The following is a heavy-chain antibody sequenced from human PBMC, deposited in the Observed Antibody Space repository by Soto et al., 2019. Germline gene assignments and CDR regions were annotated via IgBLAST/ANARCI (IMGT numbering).Heavy chain of an antibody. V-gene: IGHV4-59*08. D-gene: IGHD2-21*02. Sequence: PSETLSLTCNVSGVSIKSHYWAWIRQPPGKGLEWIGHIHYSGTAGYSPSLKSRVTLSVLRAENQISLKLSSVTAADTAVYYCARVGPYCGGDCYSPPPWGQGTLVTVSS. CDR1: GVSIKSHY. J-gene: IGHJ5*02. CDR2: IHYSGTA. CDR3: ARVGPYCGGDCYSPPP.